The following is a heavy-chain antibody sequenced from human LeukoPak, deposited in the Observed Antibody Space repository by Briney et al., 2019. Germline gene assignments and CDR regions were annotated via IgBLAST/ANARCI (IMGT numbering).Heavy chain of an antibody. Sequence: SETLSLTCTVPGGSISSYYWSWIRQPPGKGLEWIGYIYYSGSTNYNPSLKSRVTISVDTSKNQFSLKLSSVTAADTAVYYCARIYCSGGSCYRRNWFDPWGQGTLVTVSS. J-gene: IGHJ5*02. CDR3: ARIYCSGGSCYRRNWFDP. CDR1: GGSISSYY. CDR2: IYYSGST. V-gene: IGHV4-59*01. D-gene: IGHD2-15*01.